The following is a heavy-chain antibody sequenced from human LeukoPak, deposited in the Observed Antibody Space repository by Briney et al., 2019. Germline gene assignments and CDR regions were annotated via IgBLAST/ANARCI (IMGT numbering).Heavy chain of an antibody. D-gene: IGHD4-17*01. J-gene: IGHJ3*02. V-gene: IGHV3-20*04. Sequence: GGSLRLSCAASGFTFDDYGMSWVRQAPGKGLEWVSGINWNGGSTGYADSVKGRFTISRDNAKNSLYLQMNSLRAEDTALYYCARKNDYGDYSQGDAFDIWGQGTMVTVSS. CDR2: INWNGGST. CDR3: ARKNDYGDYSQGDAFDI. CDR1: GFTFDDYG.